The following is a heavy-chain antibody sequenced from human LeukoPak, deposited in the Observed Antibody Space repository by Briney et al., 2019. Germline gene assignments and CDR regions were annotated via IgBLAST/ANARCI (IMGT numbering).Heavy chain of an antibody. CDR2: IYHSGSA. V-gene: IGHV4-38-2*02. D-gene: IGHD2-2*02. CDR3: VRHCSSTTYYTRAVDY. Sequence: SETLSLTCTVSGYSITSGYNWAWIRQPPGKVLEWIGSIYHSGSAYYNPSLKSRVTISVDTSKNQFSLKLSSVTAADTAVYYCVRHCSSTTYYTRAVDYWGQGTLITVSS. J-gene: IGHJ4*02. CDR1: GYSITSGYN.